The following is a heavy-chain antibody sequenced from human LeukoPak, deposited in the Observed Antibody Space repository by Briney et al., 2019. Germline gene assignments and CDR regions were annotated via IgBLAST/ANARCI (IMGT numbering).Heavy chain of an antibody. CDR2: IIISGSST. CDR1: GFSFSSYG. D-gene: IGHD3-22*01. CDR3: AKDNLHSSGYRTRYYFDY. V-gene: IGHV3-23*01. J-gene: IGHJ4*02. Sequence: GGSLRLSCAASGFSFSSYGMSWVRQAPGKGLEWVSTIIISGSSTYYADSVKGRFTISRDNSKNTLYLQMNSLRAEDTAVYYCAKDNLHSSGYRTRYYFDYWGQGTLVTVSS.